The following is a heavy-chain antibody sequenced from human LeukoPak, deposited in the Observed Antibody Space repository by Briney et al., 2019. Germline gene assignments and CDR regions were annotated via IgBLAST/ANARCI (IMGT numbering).Heavy chain of an antibody. D-gene: IGHD3-10*01. CDR3: ARDIWVTMVRGVRRQDYYYMDV. J-gene: IGHJ6*03. Sequence: PSETLSLTCTVSGGSIHSYWSWIRPPAGKGLEWIGRISGSGTITYNPALQRRLTISIDTPKNQFSLKLMSVTAADTAVYYCARDIWVTMVRGVRRQDYYYMDVWGKGTTVTVSS. CDR2: ISGSGTI. CDR1: GGSIHSY. V-gene: IGHV4-4*07.